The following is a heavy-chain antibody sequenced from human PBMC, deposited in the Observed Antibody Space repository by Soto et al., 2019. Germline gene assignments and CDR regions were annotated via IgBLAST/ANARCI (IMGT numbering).Heavy chain of an antibody. V-gene: IGHV1-69*01. D-gene: IGHD5-18*01. CDR1: GGTFSSYA. J-gene: IGHJ4*02. CDR2: FFPIFGTA. CDR3: ARARGYSYESNPGLSDY. Sequence: QVQLGQSGAEVKKPGSSVKVSCKASGGTFSSYAISWVRQAPGQGLEWMGGFFPIFGTANNAQKFQGRVTFTADESTSTAYMELSSLRSEDTAVYYCARARGYSYESNPGLSDYWGQGTLVTVSS.